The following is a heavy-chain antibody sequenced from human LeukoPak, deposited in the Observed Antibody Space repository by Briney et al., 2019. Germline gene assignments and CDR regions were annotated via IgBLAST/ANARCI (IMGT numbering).Heavy chain of an antibody. CDR1: GFTFSTYS. CDR2: LSSSSSYI. J-gene: IGHJ4*02. CDR3: AKSILGQQLVADLDY. Sequence: GGSLRLSCAASGFTFSTYSMTWVRQAPGKGLEWVSSLSSSSSYIYYADSVKGRFTISRDNARNSLYLQMNSLRAEDTAVYYCAKSILGQQLVADLDYWGQGTLVTVSS. V-gene: IGHV3-21*04. D-gene: IGHD6-13*01.